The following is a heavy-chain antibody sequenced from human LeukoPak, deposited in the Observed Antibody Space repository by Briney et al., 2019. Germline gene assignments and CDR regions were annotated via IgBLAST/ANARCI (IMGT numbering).Heavy chain of an antibody. D-gene: IGHD3-10*01. CDR3: ATRGRSGASDN. Sequence: GGSLRLSCAASGFIVSSYTMRWVRQAPGKGLEWVSSFSDDGHTYYADSVKGRFTISRDISKSTLYVQMNSLRAEDTAVNYCATRGRSGASDNWGQGTLVTVSS. CDR1: GFIVSSYT. CDR2: FSDDGHT. V-gene: IGHV3-23*01. J-gene: IGHJ4*02.